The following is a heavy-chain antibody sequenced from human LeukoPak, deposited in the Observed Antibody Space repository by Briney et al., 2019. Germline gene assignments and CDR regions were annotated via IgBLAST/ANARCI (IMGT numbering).Heavy chain of an antibody. V-gene: IGHV4-4*02. CDR1: GGSIGTNRW. Sequence: SEILSLTCTVSGGSIGTNRWWHWVRQIPGKRLEWIGEVHPTGSTGYSPSLKSRVTISIDNFKNQFFLSLTSLTAADTAMYYCATRKDDYADLDFWGQGILVTVSS. D-gene: IGHD4/OR15-4a*01. CDR2: VHPTGST. CDR3: ATRKDDYADLDF. J-gene: IGHJ4*02.